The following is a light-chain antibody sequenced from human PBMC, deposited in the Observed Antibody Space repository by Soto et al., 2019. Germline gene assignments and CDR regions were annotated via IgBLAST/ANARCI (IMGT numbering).Light chain of an antibody. CDR1: SSSIGAGFD. CDR2: GTT. V-gene: IGLV1-40*01. CDR3: HSYATSLGGYYV. Sequence: QSVLTQPPSVSGAPGQRVTISCTGSSSSIGAGFDVHWFQHFPGTAPKLLIYGTTNRPSGVPDRFSGSKSGASASLALTGLQAEDEADYYCHSYATSLGGYYVFGNGTKVTVL. J-gene: IGLJ1*01.